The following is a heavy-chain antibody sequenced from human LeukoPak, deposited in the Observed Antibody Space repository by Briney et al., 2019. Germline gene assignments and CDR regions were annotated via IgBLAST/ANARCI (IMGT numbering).Heavy chain of an antibody. J-gene: IGHJ4*02. CDR2: ISAYNGNT. V-gene: IGHV1-18*01. CDR1: GYTFTSYG. D-gene: IGHD2-15*01. CDR3: ARDRSVVVVAPTLGY. Sequence: GASVKVSCKASGYTFTSYGISWVRQAPGQGLEWMGWISAYNGNTNYAQKLQGRVTMTTDTSTSTAYMELRSLRSDDTAVYYCARDRSVVVVAPTLGYWGQGTLVTVSS.